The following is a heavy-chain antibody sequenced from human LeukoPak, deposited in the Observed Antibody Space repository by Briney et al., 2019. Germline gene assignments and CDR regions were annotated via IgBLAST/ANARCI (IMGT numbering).Heavy chain of an antibody. J-gene: IGHJ4*02. CDR2: INTDGSST. D-gene: IGHD5-18*01. CDR3: AREGRGYSYGDGG. V-gene: IGHV3-74*01. Sequence: TGGSLRLSCAASGFTFSSYTMNWVRQAPGKGLVWVSRINTDGSSTSYADSVKGRFTISRDNAKNTLYLQMNSLRAEDTAVYYCAREGRGYSYGDGGWGQGTLVTVSS. CDR1: GFTFSSYT.